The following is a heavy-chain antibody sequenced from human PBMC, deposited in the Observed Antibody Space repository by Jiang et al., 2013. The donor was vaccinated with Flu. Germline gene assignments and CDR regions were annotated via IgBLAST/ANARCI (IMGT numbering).Heavy chain of an antibody. CDR1: GGSITTTAYY. CDR2: IYSSGNA. D-gene: IGHD5-18*01. V-gene: IGHV4-39*01. J-gene: IGHJ4*02. Sequence: ETLSLTCSVSGGSITTTAYYWDWIRQPPGKGLEWIGNIYSSGNAYYNPSLKSRVTISVDTSKNHFSLRLTSLTAADTAVYYCARHYGYNFGFVDSWGQGTLVTVSS. CDR3: ARHYGYNFGFVDS.